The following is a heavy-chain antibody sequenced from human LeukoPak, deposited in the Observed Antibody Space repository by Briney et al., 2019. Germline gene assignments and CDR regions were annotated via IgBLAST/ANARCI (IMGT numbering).Heavy chain of an antibody. J-gene: IGHJ4*02. V-gene: IGHV3-7*01. Sequence: GGSLRLSCAASGFTFSSYAMSWVRQAPGKGLEWVANIKEDGSEKYYVDSVKGRFTISRDNAKNSLYLQMNSLRVEDTAVYYCARALAEAGTGYWGQGTLVTVSS. CDR2: IKEDGSEK. D-gene: IGHD6-19*01. CDR3: ARALAEAGTGY. CDR1: GFTFSSYA.